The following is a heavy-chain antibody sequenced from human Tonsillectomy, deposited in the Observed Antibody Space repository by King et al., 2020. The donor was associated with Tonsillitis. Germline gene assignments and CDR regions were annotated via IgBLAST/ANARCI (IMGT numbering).Heavy chain of an antibody. J-gene: IGHJ4*02. CDR2: IDPSDSFT. D-gene: IGHD2-21*01. CDR1: GYNFTTYW. V-gene: IGHV5-10-1*03. Sequence: VQLVESGAEVKKPGESLRISCKGFGYNFTTYWISWVRQMPGKGLEWLGRIDPSDSFTNYSPSFQGHVTISADKSINTAYLQWSSLKASDTAMYYCASLFLRSSNWGQGTLVTVSS. CDR3: ASLFLRSSN.